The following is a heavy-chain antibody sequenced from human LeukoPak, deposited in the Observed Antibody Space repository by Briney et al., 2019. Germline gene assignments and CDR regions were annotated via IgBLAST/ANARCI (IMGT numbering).Heavy chain of an antibody. CDR2: IIPIFGTA. V-gene: IGHV1-69*13. CDR3: AREGRGIAAAGTNAFDI. CDR1: GYTFTGYY. Sequence: SVKVSCKASGYTFTGYYMHWVRQAPGQGLEWMGGIIPIFGTANYAQKFQGRVTITADESTSTAYMELSSLRSEDTAVYYCAREGRGIAAAGTNAFDIWGQGTMVTVSS. J-gene: IGHJ3*02. D-gene: IGHD6-13*01.